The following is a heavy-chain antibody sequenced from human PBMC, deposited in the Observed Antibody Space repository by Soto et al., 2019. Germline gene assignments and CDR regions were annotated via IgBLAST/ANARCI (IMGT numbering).Heavy chain of an antibody. CDR1: GGSINVSSYF. Sequence: PSETLSLTCTVSGGSINVSSYFWGWIRQPPGKGLEWIGSLYDGGSSHYNPSLTSRATTSVDTSKNQFSLKLNSVTAADTAIYYCARHPRAMAIRGAFDIWGQGTMVTVS. D-gene: IGHD2-8*01. CDR2: LYDGGSS. V-gene: IGHV4-39*01. CDR3: ARHPRAMAIRGAFDI. J-gene: IGHJ3*02.